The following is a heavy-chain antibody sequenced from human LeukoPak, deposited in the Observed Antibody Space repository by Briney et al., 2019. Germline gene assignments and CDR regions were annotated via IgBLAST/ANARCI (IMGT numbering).Heavy chain of an antibody. CDR2: IYPGDSDI. D-gene: IGHD3-10*01. J-gene: IGHJ4*02. CDR1: GYTFTNYW. V-gene: IGHV5-51*01. CDR3: VTGGSGSYYNPFDY. Sequence: GESLKTSCKGSGYTFTNYWIGWVRQMPGRGLEWLGIIYPGDSDIRYSPSFQGQVTISADKSISTAYLQWSSLKASDTAMYYCVTGGSGSYYNPFDYWGQGTLVTVSS.